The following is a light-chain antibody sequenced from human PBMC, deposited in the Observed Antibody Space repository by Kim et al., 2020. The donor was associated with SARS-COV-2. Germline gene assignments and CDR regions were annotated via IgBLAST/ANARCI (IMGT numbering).Light chain of an antibody. CDR2: TVS. CDR3: QQTYDRRS. J-gene: IGKJ1*01. CDR1: QSVGTY. V-gene: IGKV1-39*01. Sequence: DIQMTQSPSSLSLSVGDGVTITCRASQSVGTYLNWYLQQPGKAPKLLIHTVSNLHSGVSSRFSGGGSETDFTLTISSLRPEDFGTYYCQQTYDRRSFGRGTKVDIK.